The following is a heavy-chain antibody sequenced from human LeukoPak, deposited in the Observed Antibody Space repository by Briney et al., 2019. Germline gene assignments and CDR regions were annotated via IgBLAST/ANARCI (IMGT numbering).Heavy chain of an antibody. D-gene: IGHD2-2*01. Sequence: SQTLSLTCAMSGDSVSSNSVGWHWIKQSPSRGLEWLGRTYYRSKWYSDYAVSVKSRITFNPDTSKTQFSLQLNSVTPEDTAVYYCARNRAYAMDVWGLGTTVTVSS. CDR1: GDSVSSNSVG. CDR2: TYYRSKWYS. CDR3: ARNRAYAMDV. V-gene: IGHV6-1*01. J-gene: IGHJ6*02.